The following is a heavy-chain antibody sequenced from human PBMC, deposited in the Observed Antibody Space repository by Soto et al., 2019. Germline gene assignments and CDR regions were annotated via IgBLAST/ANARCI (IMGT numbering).Heavy chain of an antibody. CDR3: ARHVGSYWYFDL. V-gene: IGHV3-66*04. J-gene: IGHJ2*01. D-gene: IGHD1-26*01. CDR1: GFTVSSSY. CDR2: IYTGGNT. Sequence: EVHLVESGGGLVQPGGSLRLSCAASGFTVSSSYMGWVRHAPGKGLEWVSSIYTGGNTYYADSVRGRFTVSTDNSKDTLYLQMNILRVDDAAMYYCARHVGSYWYFDLWGRGTLVTVSS.